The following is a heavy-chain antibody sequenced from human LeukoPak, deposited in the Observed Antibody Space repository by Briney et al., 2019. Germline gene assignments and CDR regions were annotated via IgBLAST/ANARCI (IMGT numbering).Heavy chain of an antibody. D-gene: IGHD3-22*01. V-gene: IGHV3-11*04. CDR2: ISSTGRTI. Sequence: GGSLRLSCAASGFTFSDYYMSWIRQAPGKGLEWVSFISSTGRTIKYADSVKGRFTISRDNARNSLYLQMNSLRAEDTAVYYCAKDGGDSSGWDAFDIWGQGTMVTVSS. CDR3: AKDGGDSSGWDAFDI. CDR1: GFTFSDYY. J-gene: IGHJ3*02.